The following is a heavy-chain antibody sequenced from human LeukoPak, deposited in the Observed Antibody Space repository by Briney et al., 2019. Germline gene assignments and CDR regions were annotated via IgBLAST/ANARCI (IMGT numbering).Heavy chain of an antibody. CDR3: ARDVEMATMGGFDY. Sequence: GGSLRLSCAASGFTFSSYSMNWVRLAPGKGLEWVSSISSSSSYIYYADLVKGRFTISRDNAKNSLYLQMNSLRAEDTAVYYCARDVEMATMGGFDYWGQGTLVTVSS. CDR2: ISSSSSYI. D-gene: IGHD5-24*01. V-gene: IGHV3-21*01. J-gene: IGHJ4*02. CDR1: GFTFSSYS.